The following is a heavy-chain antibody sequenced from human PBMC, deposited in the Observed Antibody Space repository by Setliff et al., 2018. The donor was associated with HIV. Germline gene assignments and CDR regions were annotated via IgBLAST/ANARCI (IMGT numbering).Heavy chain of an antibody. CDR1: GDSITSYY. CDR3: VRGNPDYDILTGYWSYYFDY. CDR2: IYYTGST. J-gene: IGHJ4*02. V-gene: IGHV4-59*01. Sequence: SETLSLTCTVSGDSITSYYWTWIRQPPGKGLEWIGHIYYTGSTNYNPSLKSRVTISLGTSKNQFSLNLNSVTAADTAVYYCVRGNPDYDILTGYWSYYFDYWGQGTLVTVSS. D-gene: IGHD3-9*01.